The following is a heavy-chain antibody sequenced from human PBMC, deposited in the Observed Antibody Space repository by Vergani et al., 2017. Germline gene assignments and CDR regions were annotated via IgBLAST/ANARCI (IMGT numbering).Heavy chain of an antibody. V-gene: IGHV1-46*01. CDR1: AYTFTNYY. CDR2: INPSGDST. Sequence: QVQLVQSGAEVKKPGASVKVSCKASAYTFTNYYIHWVRQAPGQGLEWMGIINPSGDSTTYAQKFQGRVTMTRDSATSTVYMELSSLRSEDTAVYYCARDADIVVVPAAITTYYYYGMDVWGQGTTVTVSS. D-gene: IGHD2-2*02. J-gene: IGHJ6*02. CDR3: ARDADIVVVPAAITTYYYYGMDV.